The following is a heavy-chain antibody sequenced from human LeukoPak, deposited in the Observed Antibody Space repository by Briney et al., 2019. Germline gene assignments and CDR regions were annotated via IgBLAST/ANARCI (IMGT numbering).Heavy chain of an antibody. V-gene: IGHV3-30*02. J-gene: IGHJ4*02. Sequence: GGSLRLSCAASGFTFSSCGMHWVRQAPGKGLEWVSFIRYDGSNKYYADSVKGRFTIPRDNSKNTLYLQMNSLRAEDTAVYYCAKDLSKGLLYRRGMYYFDYWGQGTLVTVSS. CDR3: AKDLSKGLLYRRGMYYFDY. D-gene: IGHD3-3*01. CDR2: IRYDGSNK. CDR1: GFTFSSCG.